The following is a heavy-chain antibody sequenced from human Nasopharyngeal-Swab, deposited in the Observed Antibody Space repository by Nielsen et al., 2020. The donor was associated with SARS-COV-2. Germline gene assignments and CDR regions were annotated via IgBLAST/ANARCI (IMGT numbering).Heavy chain of an antibody. CDR3: AREAFDSTTYYYYMDV. CDR2: IGTAGDT. D-gene: IGHD1-1*01. J-gene: IGHJ6*03. Sequence: GESLKISCAASGFTFSSYDMHWVRQATGKGLEWASAIGTAGDTYYPGSVKGRFTISRENAKNSLYLQMNSLRAGDTAVCYCAREAFDSTTYYYYMDVWGKGTTVTVSS. V-gene: IGHV3-13*01. CDR1: GFTFSSYD.